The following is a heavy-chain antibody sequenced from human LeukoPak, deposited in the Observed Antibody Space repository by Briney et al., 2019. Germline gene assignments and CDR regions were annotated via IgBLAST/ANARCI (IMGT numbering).Heavy chain of an antibody. CDR1: GYTFTSYG. V-gene: IGHV1-18*01. CDR3: ARDTKRSRARWENLGIDP. D-gene: IGHD3-16*01. Sequence: ASVKVSCKASGYTFTSYGISWVRQAPGQGLEWMGWISAYNGNTNYAQKLQGRATMTTDTSTSTAYMELRSLRSDDTAVYYCARDTKRSRARWENLGIDPWGQGTLVTVSS. J-gene: IGHJ5*02. CDR2: ISAYNGNT.